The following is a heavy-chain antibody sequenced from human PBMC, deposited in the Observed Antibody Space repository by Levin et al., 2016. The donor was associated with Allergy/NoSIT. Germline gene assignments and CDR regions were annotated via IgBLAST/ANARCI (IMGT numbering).Heavy chain of an antibody. CDR2: IYYSGST. D-gene: IGHD2-15*01. J-gene: IGHJ6*02. Sequence: WIRQPPGKGLEWIGYIYYSGSTNYNPSLKSRVTISVDTSKNQFSLKLSSVTAADTAVYYCARAAYCSGGSCYYYYYGMDVWGQGTTVTVSS. V-gene: IGHV4-59*01. CDR3: ARAAYCSGGSCYYYYYGMDV.